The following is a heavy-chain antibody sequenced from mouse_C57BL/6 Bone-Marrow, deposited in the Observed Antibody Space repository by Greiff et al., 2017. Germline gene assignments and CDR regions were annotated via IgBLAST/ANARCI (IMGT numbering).Heavy chain of an antibody. V-gene: IGHV2-9*01. CDR1: GFSLTSYG. D-gene: IGHD2-5*01. CDR2: IWGGGST. J-gene: IGHJ3*01. CDR3: AKRSNYGPLIAY. Sequence: VKLMESGPGLVAPSHSLSITCTVSGFSLTSYGVDWVRQPPGRGLEWLGVIWGGGSTNYNSSLMSRPSIGKDNSKSQDFLKMSSLQTDDTAMYCCAKRSNYGPLIAYWGQGTLVTVSA.